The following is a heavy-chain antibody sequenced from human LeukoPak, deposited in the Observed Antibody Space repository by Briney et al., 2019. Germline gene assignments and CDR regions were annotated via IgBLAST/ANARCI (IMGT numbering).Heavy chain of an antibody. V-gene: IGHV5-51*01. CDR2: IYPGDSDT. D-gene: IGHD3-9*01. CDR1: RYSFTSDW. Sequence: GESLKISCKGSRYSFTSDWTGCVRQMRGKARERMGIIYPGDSDTRYSPSFPGQVTISADKSISTAYLQWSSLKASDNAMYYFFFFKQKTAYEILTGYYPFSYYYYYMDVWGKGTTVTISS. J-gene: IGHJ6*03. CDR3: FFFKQKTAYEILTGYYPFSYYYYYMDV.